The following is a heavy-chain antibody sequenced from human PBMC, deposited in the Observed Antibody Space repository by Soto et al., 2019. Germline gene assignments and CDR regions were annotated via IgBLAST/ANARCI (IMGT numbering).Heavy chain of an antibody. D-gene: IGHD1-26*01. CDR3: ASLSGSDGFDP. CDR1: GFSFSSYE. Sequence: EAQLVESGGDLVQPGGSLRLSCAGSGFSFSSYEMNWVRQAPGKGLEWVSYISSSGSDTYYADSVKARFTISRDNAQNSLYLQMNRLRAEDTAIYYWASLSGSDGFDPWGQGTLVTVSS. CDR2: ISSSGSDT. V-gene: IGHV3-48*03. J-gene: IGHJ5*02.